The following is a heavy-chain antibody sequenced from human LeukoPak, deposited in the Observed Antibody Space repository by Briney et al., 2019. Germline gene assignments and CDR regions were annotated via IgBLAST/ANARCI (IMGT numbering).Heavy chain of an antibody. Sequence: QPGGSLRLSCAASGFIVSSNYMNWVRQAPGKGLEWVSVLYSGGSTYYADSVKGRFTITRDNSKNTLYLQMNSLRADDTAVYYCARSGGSCYSDPCMDVWGQGTTVTVSS. CDR1: GFIVSSNY. V-gene: IGHV3-66*01. J-gene: IGHJ6*02. CDR3: ARSGGSCYSDPCMDV. D-gene: IGHD2-15*01. CDR2: LYSGGST.